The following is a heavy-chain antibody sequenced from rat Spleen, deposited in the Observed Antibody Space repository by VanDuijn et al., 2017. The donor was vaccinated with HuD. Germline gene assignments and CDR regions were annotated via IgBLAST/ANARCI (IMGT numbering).Heavy chain of an antibody. J-gene: IGHJ2*01. D-gene: IGHD1-9*01. V-gene: IGHV5-29*01. CDR1: GFTFSNYG. CDR3: ARPTTGIPFNY. Sequence: EVQLVESGGGLVQPGRSLKLSCAASGFTFSNYGMSWVRQAPTKGLEWVAAIVDDGSNTFYRDSVKGRFTISRNNAKSTLYLQVDSLRSEDTAIYYCARPTTGIPFNYWGQGVMVTVSS. CDR2: IVDDGSNT.